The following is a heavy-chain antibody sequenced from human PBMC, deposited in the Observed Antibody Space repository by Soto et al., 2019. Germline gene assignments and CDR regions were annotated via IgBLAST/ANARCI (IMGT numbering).Heavy chain of an antibody. CDR3: ARDTGNYYDSSGYPSGYFDY. D-gene: IGHD3-22*01. V-gene: IGHV4-30-4*01. J-gene: IGHJ4*02. CDR1: GGSISSGDYY. CDR2: IYYSGST. Sequence: QVQLQESGPGLVKPSQTLSLTCTVSGGSISSGDYYWSWIRQPPGKGLEWIGYIYYSGSTYYKPSLNSRVTISVDTSKNQFSLKLSSVTAADTAVYYCARDTGNYYDSSGYPSGYFDYWGQGTLVTVSS.